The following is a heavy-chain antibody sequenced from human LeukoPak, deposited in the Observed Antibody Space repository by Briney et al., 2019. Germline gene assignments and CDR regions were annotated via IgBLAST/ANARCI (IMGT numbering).Heavy chain of an antibody. V-gene: IGHV4-59*08. CDR3: ARDTYCSSTSCYRDY. D-gene: IGHD2-2*01. J-gene: IGHJ4*02. CDR1: GGSISSYY. Sequence: PSETLSLTCTVSGGSISSYYWSWIRQPPGKGLEWIGYIYYSGSTNYNPSLKSRVTISVDTSKNQFSLKLSSVTAADTAVYYCARDTYCSSTSCYRDYWGQGTLVTVSS. CDR2: IYYSGST.